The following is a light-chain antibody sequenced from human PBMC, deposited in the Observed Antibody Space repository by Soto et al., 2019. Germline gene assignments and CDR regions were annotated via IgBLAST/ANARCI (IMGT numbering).Light chain of an antibody. CDR3: QHDGSF. CDR2: GAS. V-gene: IGKV3-20*01. CDR1: ESLDSEY. Sequence: IVLTQSPGTLSLSPGERATLSCRASESLDSEYIAWYQHKPGQAPRLLIYGASSRATGIPDRFSGSGSGTDFTLTISRLEPEDFVVYYCQHDGSFFGPGTTVDIK. J-gene: IGKJ3*01.